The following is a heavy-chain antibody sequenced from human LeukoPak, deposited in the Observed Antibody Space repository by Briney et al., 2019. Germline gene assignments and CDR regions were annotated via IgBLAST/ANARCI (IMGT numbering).Heavy chain of an antibody. Sequence: VASVKVSCKASGYTFTSYGISWVRQAPGQGLEWMGWISAYNGNTNYAQKLQGRVTMTTDTSTSTAYMELSRLRSDDTAVYYCARGAGTIPIAYDYYYMDVWGKGTTVTVSS. D-gene: IGHD1-7*01. CDR2: ISAYNGNT. J-gene: IGHJ6*03. CDR3: ARGAGTIPIAYDYYYMDV. CDR1: GYTFTSYG. V-gene: IGHV1-18*01.